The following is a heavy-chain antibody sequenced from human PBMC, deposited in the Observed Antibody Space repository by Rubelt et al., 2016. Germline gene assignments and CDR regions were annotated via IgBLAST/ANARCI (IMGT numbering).Heavy chain of an antibody. CDR1: GGSISSYF. CDR3: ARHYCSSGSCYSFDY. Sequence: QVQLQESGPGLVKPSETLSLTCTVSGGSISSYFWNWIRQPPGKGLEWIGYIPCSGNTNSNPSLQSRDTVSVDTSKNQFSLKLSSVTAADTAVYSCARHYCSSGSCYSFDYWGQGTLVTVSS. J-gene: IGHJ4*02. CDR2: IPCSGNT. V-gene: IGHV4-59*08. D-gene: IGHD2-15*01.